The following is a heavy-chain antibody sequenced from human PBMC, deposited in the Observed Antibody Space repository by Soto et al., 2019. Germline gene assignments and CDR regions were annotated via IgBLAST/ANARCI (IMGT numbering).Heavy chain of an antibody. CDR1: GYTFTNYY. D-gene: IGHD1-26*01. CDR2: INPGGVAT. Sequence: QVQLVQSGAEVKKPGASVKVSCKASGYTFTNYYIHWVRQAPGQGLEWMAIINPGGVATTYAQNFQGRVNMTRDTSTSTVYMELSSLRSEDTAVYYCARAGRWELLAYFDYWGQGTLVTVSS. CDR3: ARAGRWELLAYFDY. V-gene: IGHV1-46*01. J-gene: IGHJ4*02.